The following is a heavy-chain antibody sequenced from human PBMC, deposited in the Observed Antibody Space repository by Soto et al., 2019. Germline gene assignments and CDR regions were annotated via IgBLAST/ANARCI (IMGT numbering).Heavy chain of an antibody. CDR3: ERGDFWSGSDY. D-gene: IGHD3-3*01. V-gene: IGHV4-4*02. CDR1: GDSISNNYW. Sequence: SETLSLTCDVSGDSISNNYWWTWVRQFPGEGLQWIGEIFHSGSTNYYPPLKNRVIISVDKSNNRFSLMLRSVTAADTAVYFCERGDFWSGSDYWGQGIQVTAPQ. J-gene: IGHJ4*02. CDR2: IFHSGST.